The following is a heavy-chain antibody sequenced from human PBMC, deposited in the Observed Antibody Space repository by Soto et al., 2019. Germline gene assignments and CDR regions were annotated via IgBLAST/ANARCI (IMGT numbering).Heavy chain of an antibody. CDR2: IIPFFGTS. J-gene: IGHJ6*02. V-gene: IGHV1-69*01. Sequence: QVQLVQSGAEVKKPGSSVKVSCKASGGTFSSYAVNWVRQAPGQGLEWMGGIIPFFGTSNYAQKFQGRVTITADESTSTAYMELRSPRSEDTAVYYCARVGYSTNYGMAVWGQGTTVTVSS. CDR1: GGTFSSYA. D-gene: IGHD2-2*01. CDR3: ARVGYSTNYGMAV.